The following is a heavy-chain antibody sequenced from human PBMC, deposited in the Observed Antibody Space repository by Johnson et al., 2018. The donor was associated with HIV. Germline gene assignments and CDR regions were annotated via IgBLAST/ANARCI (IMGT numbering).Heavy chain of an antibody. CDR3: ARVHSGGDFDI. CDR2: IYSGGST. CDR1: GLTFTNSW. V-gene: IGHV3-66*01. Sequence: MLLVESGGGLVKPGGSLRLSCAASGLTFTNSWMNWVRQAPGKGLEWVSVIYSGGSTYYADSVKGRFTIARDKSKNTLYLQMNSLRAEDTAVYYCARVHSGGDFDIWGQGTLVTVSS. D-gene: IGHD3-10*01. J-gene: IGHJ3*02.